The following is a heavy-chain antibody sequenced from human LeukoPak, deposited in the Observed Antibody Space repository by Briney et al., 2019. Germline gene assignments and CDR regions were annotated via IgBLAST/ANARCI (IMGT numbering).Heavy chain of an antibody. Sequence: GGSLRLSCAASGFSFSSYSINWVRQAPGRGVEWVSYISGDGNAKHYTDSVKGRFTISRDNAKNALYLQMNSLRDEDTAVYFCARDYVYAFDYWGQGTLVTVSS. D-gene: IGHD2/OR15-2a*01. CDR3: ARDYVYAFDY. V-gene: IGHV3-48*02. CDR2: ISGDGNAK. CDR1: GFSFSSYS. J-gene: IGHJ4*02.